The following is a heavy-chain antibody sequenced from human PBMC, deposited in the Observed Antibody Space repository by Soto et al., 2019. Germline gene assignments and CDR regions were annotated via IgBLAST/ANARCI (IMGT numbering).Heavy chain of an antibody. D-gene: IGHD3-16*02. V-gene: IGHV1-18*01. CDR2: ISAHNGNT. Sequence: QVQLVQSGPEVKKPGASVKVSCKASGYTFTGFGIGWVRQAPGLGLEWMGWISAHNGNTNFAQKFQGRLTLTTQKSTSTAYMELRSLISDDTAVYYCARTLYLPQFDIWGQGTRVSVSS. J-gene: IGHJ3*02. CDR1: GYTFTGFG. CDR3: ARTLYLPQFDI.